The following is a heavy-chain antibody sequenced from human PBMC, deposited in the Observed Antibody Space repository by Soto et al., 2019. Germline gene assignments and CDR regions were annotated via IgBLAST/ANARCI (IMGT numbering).Heavy chain of an antibody. CDR3: ARDYGDYAFDAFDI. CDR1: GGSISSYY. V-gene: IGHV4-59*01. J-gene: IGHJ3*02. Sequence: QVQLQESGPGLVKPSETLSLTRTVSGGSISSYYWSWIRQPPGKGLEWIGYIYYSGSTNYNPSLKSRVTISVDTSKNQFSLKLSSVTAADTAVYYCARDYGDYAFDAFDIWGQGTMVTVSS. CDR2: IYYSGST. D-gene: IGHD4-17*01.